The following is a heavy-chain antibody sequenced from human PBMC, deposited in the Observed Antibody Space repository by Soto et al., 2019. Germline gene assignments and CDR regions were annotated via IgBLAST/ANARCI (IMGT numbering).Heavy chain of an antibody. D-gene: IGHD3-3*01. J-gene: IGHJ4*02. CDR1: GDTFNNYA. Sequence: QVHLVQSGTEVKKPWSSVKVSCKASGDTFNNYAISWVRQAPGQGLQWMGGIIPIYDSPSYAQGSHNRVTSTAERSTCTAPVELNGLTSADTAVYYCAPSTFLSGVSGYFHLDFWGQGTLVTVSS. V-gene: IGHV1-69*06. CDR3: APSTFLSGVSGYFHLDF. CDR2: IIPIYDSP.